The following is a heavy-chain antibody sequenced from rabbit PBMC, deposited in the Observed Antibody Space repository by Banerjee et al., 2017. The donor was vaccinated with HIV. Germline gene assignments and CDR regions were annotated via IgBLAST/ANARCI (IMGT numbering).Heavy chain of an antibody. V-gene: IGHV1S40*01. CDR3: ARSYPGYADTSLNL. D-gene: IGHD7-1*01. CDR2: IYAGSSGST. Sequence: QSLEESGGDLVKPGASLTLTCTASGFSLSSGYYMCWVRQAPGKGPEWIACIYAGSSGSTYYASWAKGRFTISKTSSTTVTLQMTTLTAADTATYFCARSYPGYADTSLNLWGPGTLVTVS. J-gene: IGHJ4*01. CDR1: GFSLSSGYY.